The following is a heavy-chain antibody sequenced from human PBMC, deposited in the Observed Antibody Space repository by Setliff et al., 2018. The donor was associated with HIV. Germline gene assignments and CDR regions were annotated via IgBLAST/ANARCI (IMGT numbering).Heavy chain of an antibody. Sequence: PGESLKISCATSGFTFSNYGMHWVRQAPGKGLEWVALIWNDGTNKYYADSVKGRFTISRDNAKNSLYLQMNSLRAEDTAVYYCAKSGVRPHPSHDYYYGMDVWGQGTTVTVSS. CDR1: GFTFSNYG. D-gene: IGHD1-1*01. CDR2: IWNDGTNK. CDR3: AKSGVRPHPSHDYYYGMDV. J-gene: IGHJ6*02. V-gene: IGHV3-33*06.